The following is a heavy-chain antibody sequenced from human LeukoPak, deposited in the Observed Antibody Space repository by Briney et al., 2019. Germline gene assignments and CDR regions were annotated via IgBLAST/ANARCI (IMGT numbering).Heavy chain of an antibody. CDR3: AKDVVGQQWPENY. D-gene: IGHD6-19*01. CDR1: EFTFSSYG. CDR2: IRYDGTDK. V-gene: IGHV3-30*02. J-gene: IGHJ4*02. Sequence: QPGGSLRLSCAASEFTFSSYGMHWVRQVPGKGLEWVAFIRYDGTDKLYGDSVKGRFTISRDNSKNTLYLQMNSLRADDTAIYFCAKDVVGQQWPENYWGQGTLVTVSS.